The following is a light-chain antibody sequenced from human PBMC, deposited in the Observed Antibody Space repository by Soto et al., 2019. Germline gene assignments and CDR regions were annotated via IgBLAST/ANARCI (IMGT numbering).Light chain of an antibody. CDR2: DVS. CDR3: SSYTSSSSRVV. V-gene: IGLV2-14*01. J-gene: IGLJ2*01. CDR1: SSDVGGYNY. Sequence: QSALTQPASVSGSPGQSITISCTGTSSDVGGYNYVSWYQQYPGKAPKLMIYDVSNRPSGVSNRFYGSKSGNTASLTISGLQAEDEADYYCSSYTSSSSRVVFGGGNKLTDL.